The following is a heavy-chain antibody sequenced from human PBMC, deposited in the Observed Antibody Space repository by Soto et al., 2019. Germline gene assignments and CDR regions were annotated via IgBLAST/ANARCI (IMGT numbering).Heavy chain of an antibody. CDR1: GFTFSNAW. Sequence: EVQLVESGGGLVKPGGSLRLSCAASGFTFSNAWMSWVRQAPGKGLEWVGRIKSNTDGGTTDYAAPVKGRFTISRDDSTNTLYRQMNSLKTENTAVYYCTTPLRRYFDWFPPDYWGQGTLVTVSS. D-gene: IGHD3-9*01. CDR2: IKSNTDGGTT. J-gene: IGHJ4*02. V-gene: IGHV3-15*01. CDR3: TTPLRRYFDWFPPDY.